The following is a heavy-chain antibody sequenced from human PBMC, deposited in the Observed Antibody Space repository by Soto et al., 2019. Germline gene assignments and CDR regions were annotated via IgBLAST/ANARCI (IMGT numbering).Heavy chain of an antibody. V-gene: IGHV3-30-3*01. CDR2: ISYDGSNK. Sequence: GGSLRLSCAASGFTFSSYAMHWVRQAPGKGLEWVAVISYDGSNKYYADSVKGRFTISRDNSKNTLFLQMKSLGAEDTAVYYCARERGFMVRGVIIAPYGMDVWGQGTTVTVSS. D-gene: IGHD3-10*01. CDR1: GFTFSSYA. J-gene: IGHJ6*02. CDR3: ARERGFMVRGVIIAPYGMDV.